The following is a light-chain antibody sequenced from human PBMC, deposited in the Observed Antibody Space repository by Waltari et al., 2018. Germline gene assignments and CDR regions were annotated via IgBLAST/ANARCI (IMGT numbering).Light chain of an antibody. Sequence: QSALTQPASVSGSPGQSITLSCTGPTTDAGAYNFVSWYQQHPGEVPNLLIYEVNNRPSGVSDRFSGSRSGNTASLTISGLLAEDEADYYCCSHSSSSTLVLFGGGTKVTVL. CDR1: TTDAGAYNF. J-gene: IGLJ3*02. V-gene: IGLV2-14*01. CDR2: EVN. CDR3: CSHSSSSTLVL.